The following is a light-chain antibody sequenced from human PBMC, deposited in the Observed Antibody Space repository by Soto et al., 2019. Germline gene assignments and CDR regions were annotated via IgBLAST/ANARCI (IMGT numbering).Light chain of an antibody. J-gene: IGLJ3*02. CDR1: DIGSQT. V-gene: IGLV3-21*02. CDR2: DDS. CDR3: SSYTSTSTRM. Sequence: SYELTQPPSLSVAPGQTATITCGGDDIGSQTVHWYRLKPGQAPVLVVHDDSRRPSGVSNRFSGSKSGNTASLTISGLQAEDEADYYCSSYTSTSTRMFGGGTKLTVL.